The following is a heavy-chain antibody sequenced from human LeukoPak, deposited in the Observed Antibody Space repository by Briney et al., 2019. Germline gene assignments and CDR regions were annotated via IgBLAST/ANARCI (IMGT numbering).Heavy chain of an antibody. J-gene: IGHJ4*02. Sequence: GGSLRLSCAASGFTFSSYAMSWVRQAPGKGLEWVSAISGSGGSTYYADSVKGRFTISRDNSKNTLYLQMNSLRAEDTAVYYCAKDRNYYGSGSYNFDYWGQGTLVTVSS. CDR3: AKDRNYYGSGSYNFDY. V-gene: IGHV3-23*01. CDR1: GFTFSSYA. CDR2: ISGSGGST. D-gene: IGHD3-10*01.